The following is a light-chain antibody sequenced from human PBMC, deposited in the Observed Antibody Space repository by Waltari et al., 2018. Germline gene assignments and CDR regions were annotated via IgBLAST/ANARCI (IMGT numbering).Light chain of an antibody. V-gene: IGKV3-20*01. J-gene: IGKJ3*01. CDR2: GAS. Sequence: IVLTQYPATLSLSPGERATLSCRASQSVRSSHLAWYQQRPGQTPRLLIYGASKRSTGIPDRFSGSGSGTDFTLTISRLEPEDFAIYYCQQFGRSPFTFGPGTKVDI. CDR3: QQFGRSPFT. CDR1: QSVRSSH.